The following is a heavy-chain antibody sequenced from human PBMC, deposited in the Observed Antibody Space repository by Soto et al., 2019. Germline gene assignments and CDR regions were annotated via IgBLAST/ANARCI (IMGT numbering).Heavy chain of an antibody. D-gene: IGHD5-18*01. CDR1: GFTFSSYG. Sequence: XESLLLSFAASGFTFSSYGMHWVRQAPGKGLEWVAVIWYDGSNKYYADSVKGRFTISRDNSKNTLYLQMNRLRAEDTAVYYCARDPYVDTAMVHYGMDVWGQGTTVTVSS. V-gene: IGHV3-33*01. J-gene: IGHJ6*02. CDR3: ARDPYVDTAMVHYGMDV. CDR2: IWYDGSNK.